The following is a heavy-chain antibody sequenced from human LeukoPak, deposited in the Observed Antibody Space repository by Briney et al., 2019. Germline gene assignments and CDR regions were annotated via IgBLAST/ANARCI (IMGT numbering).Heavy chain of an antibody. J-gene: IGHJ4*02. CDR3: TRGSYRSGYYFDY. CDR2: IRGKTYGGTT. V-gene: IGHV3-49*04. Sequence: PGGSLRLSCTASGFTFGDYAMSWVRQAPGKGLEWVGFIRGKTYGGTTEYAASVKGRFIISRDDSTSIAYLQMNSLKTEDTAVYYCTRGSYRSGYYFDYWGQGTLVTVSS. CDR1: GFTFGDYA. D-gene: IGHD6-19*01.